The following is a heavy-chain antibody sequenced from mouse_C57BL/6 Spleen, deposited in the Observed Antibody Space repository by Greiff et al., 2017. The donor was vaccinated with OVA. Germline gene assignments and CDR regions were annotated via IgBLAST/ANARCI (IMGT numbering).Heavy chain of an antibody. V-gene: IGHV3-6*01. CDR3: ARVDGYYGWYFDV. CDR1: GYSITSGYY. Sequence: EVKLVESGPGLVKPSQSLSLTCSVTGYSITSGYYWNWIRQFPGNKLEWMGYISYDGSNNYNPSLKNRISITRDTSKNQFFLKLNSVTTEDTATYYCARVDGYYGWYFDVWGTGTTVTVSS. D-gene: IGHD2-3*01. J-gene: IGHJ1*03. CDR2: ISYDGSN.